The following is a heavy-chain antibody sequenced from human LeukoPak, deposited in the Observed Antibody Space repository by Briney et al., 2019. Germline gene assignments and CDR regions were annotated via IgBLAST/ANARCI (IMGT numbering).Heavy chain of an antibody. V-gene: IGHV3-43*02. CDR3: ARESGKFDY. J-gene: IGHJ4*02. Sequence: GGSLRLSCVASGLPIGDFAMHWVRQAPGQGLEWVSLISGDGVSTFFTDSVKGRFSISRDSSKNSLFLEMSSLRTEDTAMYYCARESGKFDYWGQGTLVAVSS. CDR2: ISGDGVST. CDR1: GLPIGDFA.